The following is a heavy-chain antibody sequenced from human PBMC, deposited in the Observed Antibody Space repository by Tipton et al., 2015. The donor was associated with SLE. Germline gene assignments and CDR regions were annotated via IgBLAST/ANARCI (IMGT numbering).Heavy chain of an antibody. CDR3: LIAPPFVYSYGMDV. CDR1: GGSVSSSNYY. Sequence: TLSLTCTVSGGSVSSSNYYWGWIRQPPGKGLEWIGSIYYTGYTYYNPSLKSRVTVSVDTSENQFSLKLSSVTAADTAIYYCLIAPPFVYSYGMDVWGQGTTVIVSS. V-gene: IGHV4-39*01. J-gene: IGHJ6*02. D-gene: IGHD6-6*01. CDR2: IYYTGYT.